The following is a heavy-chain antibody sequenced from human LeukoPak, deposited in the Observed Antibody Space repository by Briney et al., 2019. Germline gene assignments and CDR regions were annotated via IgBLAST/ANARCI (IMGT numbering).Heavy chain of an antibody. CDR1: GGTFSSYA. CDR2: INPSGGST. J-gene: IGHJ3*02. D-gene: IGHD1-26*01. CDR3: ARDREVGATQLGAFDI. V-gene: IGHV1-46*01. Sequence: ASVKVSCKASGGTFSSYAISWVRQAPGQGLEWMGIINPSGGSTSYAQKFQGRVTMTRDTSTSTVYMELSSLRSEDTAVYYCARDREVGATQLGAFDIWGQGTMVTVSS.